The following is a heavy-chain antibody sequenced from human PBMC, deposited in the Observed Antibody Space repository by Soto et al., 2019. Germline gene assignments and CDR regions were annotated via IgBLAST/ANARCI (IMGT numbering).Heavy chain of an antibody. D-gene: IGHD5-12*01. V-gene: IGHV4-34*01. J-gene: IGHJ4*02. CDR1: GGSFSGYY. CDR3: ARGLEDSGYDGFDY. Sequence: QVQLQQWGAGLLKPSETLSLTCAVYGGSFSGYYWSWIRQPPGKGLEWIGEINHSGSTNYNPSLKSRVTISVDTSKNQFSLKLGSVPAADTAVYYCARGLEDSGYDGFDYWGQGTLVTVSS. CDR2: INHSGST.